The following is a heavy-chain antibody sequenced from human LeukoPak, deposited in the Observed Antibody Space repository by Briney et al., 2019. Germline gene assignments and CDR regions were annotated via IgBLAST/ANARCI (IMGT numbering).Heavy chain of an antibody. D-gene: IGHD4-17*01. Sequence: GGSLRLSCAASGFTFSGCWKHWVRQVPGKGLVWVSRITGDGSSTTYADSVKGRFTISRDNAKNTVFLQMISLRAEDTAVYYCARDTGWYFDLWGRGTLVTVSS. V-gene: IGHV3-74*01. CDR3: ARDTGWYFDL. J-gene: IGHJ2*01. CDR1: GFTFSGCW. CDR2: ITGDGSST.